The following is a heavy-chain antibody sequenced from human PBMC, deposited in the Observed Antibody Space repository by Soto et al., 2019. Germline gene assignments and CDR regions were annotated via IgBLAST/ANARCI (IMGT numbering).Heavy chain of an antibody. V-gene: IGHV4-34*01. Sequence: QVQLQQWGAGLLKPSETLSLTCAVYGGSFSGYYWSWIRQPPGKGLEWIGEINHSGSTNYNPSLKSRVTLSVDTSKNQFSLKLSSVTAADTAVYYCARGRDIVPAAIYYYYYYMDVWGKGTTVTVSS. CDR3: ARGRDIVPAAIYYYYYYMDV. CDR2: INHSGST. J-gene: IGHJ6*03. D-gene: IGHD2-2*01. CDR1: GGSFSGYY.